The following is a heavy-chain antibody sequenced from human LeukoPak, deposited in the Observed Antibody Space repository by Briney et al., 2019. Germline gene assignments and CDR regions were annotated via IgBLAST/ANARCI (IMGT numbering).Heavy chain of an antibody. CDR3: ARADLGSGYDWGGFFDY. J-gene: IGHJ4*02. CDR1: GFTFSSYW. V-gene: IGHV3-7*01. Sequence: GGSLRLSCAASGFTFSSYWMSWVRQAPGKGLEWVANIKQDGSEKYYVDSVKGRFTISRDNAKNSLYLQINCLRAEDTAVYYCARADLGSGYDWGGFFDYWGQGTLVTVSS. CDR2: IKQDGSEK. D-gene: IGHD5-12*01.